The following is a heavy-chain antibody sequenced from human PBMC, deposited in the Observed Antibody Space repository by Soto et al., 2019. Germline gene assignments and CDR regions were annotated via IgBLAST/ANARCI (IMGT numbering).Heavy chain of an antibody. CDR2: ISGSGGST. D-gene: IGHD6-6*01. Sequence: GGSLRLSCAASGFTFSSYAMSWVRQAPGKGLEWVSAISGSGGSTYYADSVKGRFTISRDNSKNTLYLQMNSLRAEDTAVYYCANPRSSYSSIAAPRGIWFGPWGQGTLVTVSS. J-gene: IGHJ5*02. CDR3: ANPRSSYSSIAAPRGIWFGP. CDR1: GFTFSSYA. V-gene: IGHV3-23*01.